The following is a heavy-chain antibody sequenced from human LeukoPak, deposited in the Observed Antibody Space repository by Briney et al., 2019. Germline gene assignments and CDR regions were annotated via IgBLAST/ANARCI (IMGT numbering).Heavy chain of an antibody. Sequence: GGSLRLSCAASGFIFSSFWMGWVRQAPGKGLEWVSSISSRSSYIFYADSVKGRFTISRDNARNSLFLQMNSLRAEDTAVYYCARGGRSTYFDWSPDYWGQGTLVTVSS. CDR3: ARGGRSTYFDWSPDY. CDR2: ISSRSSYI. D-gene: IGHD3-9*01. CDR1: GFIFSSFW. V-gene: IGHV3-21*01. J-gene: IGHJ4*02.